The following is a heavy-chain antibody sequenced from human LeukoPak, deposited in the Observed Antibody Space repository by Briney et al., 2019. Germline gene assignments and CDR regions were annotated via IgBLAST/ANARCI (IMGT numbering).Heavy chain of an antibody. CDR2: IYTSGNT. V-gene: IGHV4-61*02. Sequence: SETLSLTCSVSGGSISSGSNYWSWIRQPAGKGLEWIGRIYTSGNTDYNPSLKSRVTISVDTSTNEFSLKLSSVTAADTAVYYCARFGRSYRLGYFDSWGQGILVTVSS. D-gene: IGHD3-16*01. CDR1: GGSISSGSNY. CDR3: ARFGRSYRLGYFDS. J-gene: IGHJ4*02.